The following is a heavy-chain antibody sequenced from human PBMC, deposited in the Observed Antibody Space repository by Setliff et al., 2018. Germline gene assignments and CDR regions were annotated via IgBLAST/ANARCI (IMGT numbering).Heavy chain of an antibody. V-gene: IGHV3-21*06. CDR1: TFTLGTYS. Sequence: GGSLRLSCAASTFTLGTYSMHWVRQAPGKGLAWVSSISPYSDYIYYADSVKGRFTISRDNAKNSLYLQMNSLGAEDTAVYYCAKEPSSCSAPRPSLCGYFDSWGQGTQVTVSS. CDR2: ISPYSDYI. CDR3: AKEPSSCSAPRPSLCGYFDS. J-gene: IGHJ4*01. D-gene: IGHD2-21*01.